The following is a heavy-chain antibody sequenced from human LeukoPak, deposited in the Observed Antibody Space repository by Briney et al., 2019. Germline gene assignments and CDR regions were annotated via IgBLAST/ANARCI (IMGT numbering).Heavy chain of an antibody. CDR2: IIGSGTAT. CDR3: AREGTGFGDQGDFQH. V-gene: IGHV3-23*01. CDR1: GFSFSGYA. J-gene: IGHJ1*01. Sequence: QTGGSLRLSCAASGFSFSGYAMGWVRQAPGKGLEWVSGIIGSGTATYYADSVKGRFTISRDNAKNSLYLQMNSLRAEDTAVYYCAREGTGFGDQGDFQHWGQGTLVTVSS. D-gene: IGHD3-10*01.